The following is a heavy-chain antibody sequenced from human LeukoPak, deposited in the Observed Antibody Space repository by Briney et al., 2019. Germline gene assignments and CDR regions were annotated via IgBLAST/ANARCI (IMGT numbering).Heavy chain of an antibody. D-gene: IGHD3-10*01. Sequence: PGGSLRLSCAASGFTFNSYAMHWVRQAPGKGLEWVAVTSSDLNVKLYADSVKGRFTISRDNSRSTLYLQMNSLRPEDTAIYYCAREGYYGSGSPPSLYFDYWGQGTLVTVSS. J-gene: IGHJ4*02. V-gene: IGHV3-30*03. CDR1: GFTFNSYA. CDR2: TSSDLNVK. CDR3: AREGYYGSGSPPSLYFDY.